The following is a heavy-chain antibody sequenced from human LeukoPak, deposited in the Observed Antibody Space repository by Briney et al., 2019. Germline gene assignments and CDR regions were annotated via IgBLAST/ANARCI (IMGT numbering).Heavy chain of an antibody. CDR3: VRDRERAFDI. Sequence: PSETLSLTCTVSGVSLSSYYWSWLRQPPGKGRGWIGYIYYSGSTNYNPSLKSRVTISVDTSKNQFSLKLSSVTAADTAVYYCVRDRERAFDIWGQGTMVTVSS. CDR1: GVSLSSYY. CDR2: IYYSGST. V-gene: IGHV4-59*01. J-gene: IGHJ3*02. D-gene: IGHD5-24*01.